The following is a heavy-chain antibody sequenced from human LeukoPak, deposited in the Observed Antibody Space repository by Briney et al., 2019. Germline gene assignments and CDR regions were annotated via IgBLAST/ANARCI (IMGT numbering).Heavy chain of an antibody. D-gene: IGHD1-1*01. V-gene: IGHV3-23*01. CDR3: ARQTGTPEPSIFDY. Sequence: GGSLRLSCAVSGFTFSYYAMSWVRQAPGKGLEWVSTMSGSGGGTYYADSVKGRFTISRDNSKNTLNLQMNSLRAEDTAVYYCARQTGTPEPSIFDYWGQGTLVTVSS. CDR2: MSGSGGGT. J-gene: IGHJ4*02. CDR1: GFTFSYYA.